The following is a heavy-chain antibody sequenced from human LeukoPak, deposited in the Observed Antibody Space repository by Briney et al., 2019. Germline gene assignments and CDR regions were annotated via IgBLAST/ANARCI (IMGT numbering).Heavy chain of an antibody. CDR2: INGNGGST. D-gene: IGHD3-10*01. Sequence: GGSLRLSCAASGFTFSGYAMNWVRQAPGKGLEWVSSINGNGGSTYYADSVKGRFTISRDNSKNTLYLQMNSLRAEDTALYYCAKDWDDYYGSGSYFDYWGQGTLVTVSS. CDR1: GFTFSGYA. CDR3: AKDWDDYYGSGSYFDY. V-gene: IGHV3-23*01. J-gene: IGHJ4*02.